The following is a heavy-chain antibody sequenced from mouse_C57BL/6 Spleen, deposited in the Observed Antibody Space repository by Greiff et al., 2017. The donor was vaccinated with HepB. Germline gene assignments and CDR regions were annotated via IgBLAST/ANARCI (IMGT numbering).Heavy chain of an antibody. J-gene: IGHJ2*01. CDR3: ARGGLRLPYFDY. CDR2: IYPGDGDT. D-gene: IGHD3-2*02. V-gene: IGHV1-82*01. Sequence: QVQLQQSGPELVKPGASVKISCKASGYAFSSSWMNWVKQRPGKGLEWIGRIYPGDGDTNYNGKFKGKATLTADKSSSTAYMQLSSLTSEDSAVYFCARGGLRLPYFDYWGQGTTLTVSS. CDR1: GYAFSSSW.